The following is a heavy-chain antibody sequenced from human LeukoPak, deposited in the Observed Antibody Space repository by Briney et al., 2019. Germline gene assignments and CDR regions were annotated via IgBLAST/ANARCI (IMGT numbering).Heavy chain of an antibody. Sequence: PGGSLRLSCAASGFTFSHFGMHWVRQAPGKGLEWVAVIWNDGSNEYYADSVKGRFTISRDNSKNTASLQMNSLRDEDTAVYYCAKDAQRGFGYSNSLEYWGQGTLVTVSS. V-gene: IGHV3-33*06. CDR1: GFTFSHFG. J-gene: IGHJ4*02. CDR3: AKDAQRGFGYSNSLEY. CDR2: IWNDGSNE. D-gene: IGHD4-11*01.